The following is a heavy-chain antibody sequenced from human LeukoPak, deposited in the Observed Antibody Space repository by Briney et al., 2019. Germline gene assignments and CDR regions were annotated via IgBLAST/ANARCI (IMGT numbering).Heavy chain of an antibody. CDR1: GFTFSSYG. V-gene: IGHV3-30*02. J-gene: IGHJ4*02. Sequence: GGSLRLSCAASGFTFSSYGMHWVRQAPGKGLEWVAFIRYDGSNKYYADSVKGRFTISRDNSKNTLYLQMNSLRAEDTAVYYCATMVRGVMNYFDYWGQGTLVTVSS. CDR3: ATMVRGVMNYFDY. D-gene: IGHD3-10*01. CDR2: IRYDGSNK.